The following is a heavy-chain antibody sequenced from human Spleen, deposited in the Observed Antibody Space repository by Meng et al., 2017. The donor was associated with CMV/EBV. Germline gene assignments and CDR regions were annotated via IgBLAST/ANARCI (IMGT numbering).Heavy chain of an antibody. D-gene: IGHD6-13*01. J-gene: IGHJ4*02. CDR2: IYSGAGST. V-gene: IGHV3-23*03. CDR3: AKVPNLLAAIGTEYYFDY. Sequence: GSLRLSCAASGFTFSSYAMSWVRQAPGKGLEWISVIYSGAGSTYYTDSVRGRFIISRDNSKNTLYLQMNSLRAEDTAVYYCAKVPNLLAAIGTEYYFDYWGQGTLVTVSS. CDR1: GFTFSSYA.